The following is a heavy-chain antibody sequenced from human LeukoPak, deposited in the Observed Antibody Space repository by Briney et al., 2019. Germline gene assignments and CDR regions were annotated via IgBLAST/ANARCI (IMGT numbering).Heavy chain of an antibody. Sequence: ASVKVSCKAFGYTFTSNYMHWVRQAPGQGPEWMGVISPSGGSTTYAQKFQGRVTLTRDMSTSTDYLELSSLRSEDTAVYYCARDEDYGISVNVDYWGQGTLVTVSS. CDR1: GYTFTSNY. V-gene: IGHV1-46*01. J-gene: IGHJ4*02. CDR3: ARDEDYGISVNVDY. CDR2: ISPSGGST. D-gene: IGHD4-17*01.